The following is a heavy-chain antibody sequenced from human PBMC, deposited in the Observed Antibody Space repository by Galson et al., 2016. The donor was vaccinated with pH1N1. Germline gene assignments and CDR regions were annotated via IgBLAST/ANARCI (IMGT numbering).Heavy chain of an antibody. J-gene: IGHJ1*01. Sequence: SLRLSCAASGFTFDDYAMHWVRQAPGKGLEWVSGISWNSGTLGYADSVKGRFTIPRDNAKNSLYLQMNSLRAEDTAVYYCARAIGAGDCYWGQGTLVTVSS. V-gene: IGHV3-9*01. CDR2: ISWNSGTL. D-gene: IGHD6-13*01. CDR1: GFTFDDYA. CDR3: ARAIGAGDCY.